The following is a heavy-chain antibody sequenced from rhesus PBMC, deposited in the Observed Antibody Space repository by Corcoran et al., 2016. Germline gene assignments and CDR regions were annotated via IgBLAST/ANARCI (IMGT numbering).Heavy chain of an antibody. CDR1: GFTFGSYG. V-gene: IGHV3-8*01. CDR3: ATGTRNAFDF. J-gene: IGHJ3*01. Sequence: EVQLVESGGGLVQPGGSLRLSRAASGFTFGSYGMHWARQAPGKGLEWVSAISTGGGSTWYTDSVKGRFTISRENAKNTLYLQMDSLRAEDTAVYYCATGTRNAFDFWGQGLRVTVSS. CDR2: ISTGGGST. D-gene: IGHD3-9*01.